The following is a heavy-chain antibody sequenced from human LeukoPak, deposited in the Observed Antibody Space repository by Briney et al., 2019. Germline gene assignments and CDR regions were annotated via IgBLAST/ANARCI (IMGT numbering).Heavy chain of an antibody. V-gene: IGHV5-51*01. Sequence: GESLKISCKDSGYNFTSYWIGWVRQMPGKGLEWMGIIYPSDSDTRYSPSFQGQVTISADKSISTAYLQWSSLKASDTAMYYCARLTNPGYSSSWYANYWGQGTLVTVSS. CDR3: ARLTNPGYSSSWYANY. CDR2: IYPSDSDT. J-gene: IGHJ4*02. CDR1: GYNFTSYW. D-gene: IGHD6-13*01.